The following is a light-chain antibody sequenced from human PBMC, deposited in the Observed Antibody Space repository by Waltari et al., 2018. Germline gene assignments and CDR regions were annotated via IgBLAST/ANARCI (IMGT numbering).Light chain of an antibody. CDR1: QSVSSN. CDR2: DAS. V-gene: IGKV3-15*01. J-gene: IGKJ2*01. CDR3: QQYNNWPYT. Sequence: EIVMTPSPATLSVSPGERATLSCRASQSVSSNLAWYQQKPGQAPRLLIYDASTGATGFPSRFSGSGSGTEFTLTISSLQSEDFAVYYCQQYNNWPYTFGQGTKLEIK.